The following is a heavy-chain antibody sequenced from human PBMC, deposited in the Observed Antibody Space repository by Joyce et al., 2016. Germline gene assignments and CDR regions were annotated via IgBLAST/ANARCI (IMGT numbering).Heavy chain of an antibody. CDR1: GDTFNKYA. CDR3: AAGALATAIRGPPHISF. V-gene: IGHV1-69*06. J-gene: IGHJ4*01. D-gene: IGHD2-21*01. CDR2: IIPIFGTS. Sequence: QVHLVQSGAVVKKPGSSVKVSCKASGDTFNKYAFTWVRQAPGQGLDWVGGIIPIFGTSNYAQKFEGRVTMTADKSTGTACLDLRNLTSEDTAVYYCAAGALATAIRGPPHISFWGQGTPVTVSS.